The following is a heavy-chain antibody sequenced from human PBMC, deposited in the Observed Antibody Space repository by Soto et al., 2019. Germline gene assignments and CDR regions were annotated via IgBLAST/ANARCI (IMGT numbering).Heavy chain of an antibody. D-gene: IGHD2-15*01. CDR3: ATSRDATSGGLDY. CDR2: INPNSGDT. V-gene: IGHV1-2*04. Sequence: ASVKVSCKASGYTFTGYYMHWVRQAPGQGLEWMGWINPNSGDTNCAQKFQGWVTMTRDTSISTAYMELSRLRSDDTAIYYCATSRDATSGGLDYWGQGTLVTVSS. J-gene: IGHJ4*02. CDR1: GYTFTGYY.